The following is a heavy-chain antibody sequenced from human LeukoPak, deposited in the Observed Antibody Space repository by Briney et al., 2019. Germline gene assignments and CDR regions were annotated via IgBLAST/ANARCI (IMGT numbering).Heavy chain of an antibody. CDR3: GMSSSYYKL. CDR1: GVTFSIYA. V-gene: IGHV3-23*01. Sequence: GESLRLSCAASGVTFSIYAMSWVRQAPERGLEWASAISVSVGSTYYAHSVKGRFTISRDNSKNTLYLQINTLRAEDTALYYGGMSSSYYKLWGQGTLVTVSS. J-gene: IGHJ4*02. CDR2: ISVSVGST. D-gene: IGHD3-22*01.